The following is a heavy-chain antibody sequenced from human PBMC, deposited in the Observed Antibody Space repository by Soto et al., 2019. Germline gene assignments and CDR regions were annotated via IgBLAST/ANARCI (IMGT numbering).Heavy chain of an antibody. J-gene: IGHJ4*02. CDR1: GFMFSSHA. Sequence: EVQLLESGGGLVRPGGSLRLSCAVSGFMFSSHAMTWVRQAPGKGLEWVSSISGSGGSTYYSDSVRGRFTISRDNSKKMLYLEMNSLKGDDTAVYYCAKDGSWGDHYYFDNWGQGTLVTVSS. CDR2: ISGSGGST. CDR3: AKDGSWGDHYYFDN. V-gene: IGHV3-23*01. D-gene: IGHD2-21*02.